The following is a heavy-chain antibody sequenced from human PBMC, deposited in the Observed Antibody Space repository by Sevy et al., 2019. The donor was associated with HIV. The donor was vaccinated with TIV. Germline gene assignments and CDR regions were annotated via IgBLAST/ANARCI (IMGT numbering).Heavy chain of an antibody. Sequence: ASVKVSCKASGGTFSSYAISWVRQAPGQGLEWMGGIIPIFGTANYAQKFQGRVTITADESTSTAYMELSSLRSEDTAVYYCASEYSSSSHTYYYGMDVWGQGTTVTVSS. V-gene: IGHV1-69*13. J-gene: IGHJ6*02. CDR1: GGTFSSYA. CDR2: IIPIFGTA. CDR3: ASEYSSSSHTYYYGMDV. D-gene: IGHD6-6*01.